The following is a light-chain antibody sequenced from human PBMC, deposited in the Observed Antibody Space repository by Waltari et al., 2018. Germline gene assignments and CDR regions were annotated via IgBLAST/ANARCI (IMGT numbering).Light chain of an antibody. J-gene: IGKJ1*01. V-gene: IGKV3-20*01. CDR1: QSVGRY. CDR3: QNHERLPAV. Sequence: EIVLTQSPGTLSLSSGERDTLSCRASQSVGRYLAWYQQKPGQAPRLLIYGASSRATGIPDRFSGSGSGTDFSLTISRLEPEDFAVYYCQNHERLPAVFGQGTKVEIK. CDR2: GAS.